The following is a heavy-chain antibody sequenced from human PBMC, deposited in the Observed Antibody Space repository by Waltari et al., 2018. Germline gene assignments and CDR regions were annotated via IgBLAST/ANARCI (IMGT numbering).Heavy chain of an antibody. J-gene: IGHJ4*02. V-gene: IGHV3-23*01. D-gene: IGHD3-22*01. Sequence: EVQLLESGGGLVQLGGSLGLSCAPSGFTFSVNAVAWVRQVHGKGLEWVAAISGSGGSTYYADSVKGRFSISRDNSKNTLYLQMNSLRAEDTAVYYCAKVENYYDSSGYTYFNYWGQGTLVTVSS. CDR2: ISGSGGST. CDR1: GFTFSVNA. CDR3: AKVENYYDSSGYTYFNY.